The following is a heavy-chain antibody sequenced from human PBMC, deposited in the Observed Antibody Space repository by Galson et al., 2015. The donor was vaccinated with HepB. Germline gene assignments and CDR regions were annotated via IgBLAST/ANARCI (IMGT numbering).Heavy chain of an antibody. CDR3: ARDSGSYPDY. CDR1: GSTFSSYS. V-gene: IGHV3-21*01. J-gene: IGHJ4*02. CDR2: ISSSSSYI. D-gene: IGHD1-26*01. Sequence: SLRLSCAASGSTFSSYSMNWVRQAPGEGLEWVSSISSSSSYIYYADSVKGRFTISRDNAKNSLYLQMNSLRAEDTAVYYCARDSGSYPDYWGQGTLVTVSS.